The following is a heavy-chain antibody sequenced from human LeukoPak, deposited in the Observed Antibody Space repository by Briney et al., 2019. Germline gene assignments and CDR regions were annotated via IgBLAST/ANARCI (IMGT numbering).Heavy chain of an antibody. J-gene: IGHJ3*02. D-gene: IGHD3-3*01. CDR2: ISSSSSYI. Sequence: GGSLRLSCAASGSTFSSHAMSWVRQAPGKGLEWVSSISSSSSYIYYADSVKGRFTISRDNAKNSLYLQMNSLRAEDTAVYYCARLRITIFGVVNEDDAFDIWGQGTMVTVSS. V-gene: IGHV3-21*01. CDR3: ARLRITIFGVVNEDDAFDI. CDR1: GSTFSSHA.